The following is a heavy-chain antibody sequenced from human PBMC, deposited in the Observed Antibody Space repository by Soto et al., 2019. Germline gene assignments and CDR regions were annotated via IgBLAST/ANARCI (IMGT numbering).Heavy chain of an antibody. CDR1: GGSFSGYY. CDR3: ARGDYDYIWGSYRPRLEAFDI. CDR2: INHSGST. V-gene: IGHV4-34*01. J-gene: IGHJ3*02. Sequence: SETLSLTCAVYGGSFSGYYWSWIRQPPGKGLEWIGEINHSGSTNYNPSLKSRVTISVDTSKNQFSLKLSSVTAADTAVYYCARGDYDYIWGSYRPRLEAFDIWGQGTMVTVSS. D-gene: IGHD3-16*02.